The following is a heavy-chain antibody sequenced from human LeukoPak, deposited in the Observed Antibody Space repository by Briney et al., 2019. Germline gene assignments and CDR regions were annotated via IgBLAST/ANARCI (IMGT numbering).Heavy chain of an antibody. J-gene: IGHJ6*02. CDR1: GGSISSYY. V-gene: IGHV4-59*08. Sequence: SETLSLTCTVSGGSISSYYWSWIRQPPGKGLEWIGYIYYSGSTNYNPSLKSRVTTSVDTSKNQFSLKLSSVTAADTAVYYCARHGRANYYDSSGYAYYYYGMDVWGQGTTVTVSS. D-gene: IGHD3-22*01. CDR2: IYYSGST. CDR3: ARHGRANYYDSSGYAYYYYGMDV.